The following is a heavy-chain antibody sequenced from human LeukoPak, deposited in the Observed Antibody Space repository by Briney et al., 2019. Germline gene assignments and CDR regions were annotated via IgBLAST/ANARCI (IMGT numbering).Heavy chain of an antibody. V-gene: IGHV3-23*01. CDR1: GFPLSSYA. CDR2: TSSSDAGT. Sequence: GGSLRLACAAFGFPLSSYAMSWVRQAPGKGLEWVSATSSSDAGTYHADSVRGRFTISRDNSKNTLYLQMNSLRAEDTAVYYCARDRIYSYGINDYWGQGTLVTVSS. J-gene: IGHJ4*02. D-gene: IGHD5-18*01. CDR3: ARDRIYSYGINDY.